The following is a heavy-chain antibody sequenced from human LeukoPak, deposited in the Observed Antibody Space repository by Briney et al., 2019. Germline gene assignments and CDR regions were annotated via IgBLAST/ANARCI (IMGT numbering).Heavy chain of an antibody. Sequence: PGESLRLSCAVSGITLSNYGMSWVRQAPGKGLEWVAGISDSGGRTNYADSVKGRFTISRDNPKNTQYLQMNSLRAEDTAVYFCAKRGVVIRVILVGFHKEAYYFDSWGQGALVTVSS. CDR3: AKRGVVIRVILVGFHKEAYYFDS. D-gene: IGHD3-22*01. CDR2: ISDSGGRT. J-gene: IGHJ4*02. CDR1: GITLSNYG. V-gene: IGHV3-23*01.